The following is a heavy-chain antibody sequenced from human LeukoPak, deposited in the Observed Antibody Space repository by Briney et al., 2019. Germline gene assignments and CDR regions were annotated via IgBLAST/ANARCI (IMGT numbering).Heavy chain of an antibody. CDR2: IIPIFGTA. CDR1: GGTFSSYA. CDR3: ARGSYYDILTGYYHY. J-gene: IGHJ4*02. V-gene: IGHV1-69*13. D-gene: IGHD3-9*01. Sequence: SVKVSCKASGGTFSSYAISWVRQAPGQGLEWMGGIIPIFGTANYAQKFQGRVTITADESMSTAYMELSSLRSEDTAVYYCARGSYYDILTGYYHYWGQGTLVTVSS.